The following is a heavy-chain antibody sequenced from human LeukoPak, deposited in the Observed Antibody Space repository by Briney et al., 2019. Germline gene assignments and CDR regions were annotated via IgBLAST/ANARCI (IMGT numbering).Heavy chain of an antibody. CDR1: GDSIFSNTAA. CDR2: TYYRSKWYN. Sequence: SQTLSLTCAISGDSIFSNTAAWNWIRQSPSRGLEWLGRTYYRSKWYNGYAVSVRSRITIDPDTSKNQFSLQLNSVTPEDTAVYYCARGNTAMSNFDHWGQGTLVTVSS. D-gene: IGHD5-18*01. J-gene: IGHJ4*02. CDR3: ARGNTAMSNFDH. V-gene: IGHV6-1*01.